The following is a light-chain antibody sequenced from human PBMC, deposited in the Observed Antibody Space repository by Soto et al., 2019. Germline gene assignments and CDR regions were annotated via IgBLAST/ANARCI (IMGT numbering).Light chain of an antibody. CDR3: QQYYSYPYT. V-gene: IGKV1-8*01. CDR1: QGIGSY. CDR2: AAS. Sequence: AIRMTQSPSSFSASTGDRVTITCRASQGIGSYLAWYQQNPGKAPKLLIYAASTFQSGVPSSFSGSGSGTDFTLTISCLQSEDFATYYCQQYYSYPYTFGQGTKLEIK. J-gene: IGKJ2*01.